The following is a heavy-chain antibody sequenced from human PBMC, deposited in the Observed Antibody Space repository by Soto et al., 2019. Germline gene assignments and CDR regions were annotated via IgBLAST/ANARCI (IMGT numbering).Heavy chain of an antibody. V-gene: IGHV3-23*01. J-gene: IGHJ4*02. CDR3: AKNRQFRSYYESAGHYDN. CDR2: ISGSGGVT. D-gene: IGHD3-10*01. Sequence: GGSLRHSYGASGFTSTNYDQRGIRLAPGKGLEWVSGISGSGGVTYYADSVKGRFTISRDNSKNTLYLQMNSLRAEDTAIYYCAKNRQFRSYYESAGHYDNWGQGT. CDR1: GFTSTNYD.